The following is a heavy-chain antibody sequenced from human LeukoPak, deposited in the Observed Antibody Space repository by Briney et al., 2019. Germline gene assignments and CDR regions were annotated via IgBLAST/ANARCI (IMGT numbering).Heavy chain of an antibody. CDR3: TSSGGYCSGGSCYGIGP. J-gene: IGHJ5*02. V-gene: IGHV3-73*01. CDR1: GFTFSGSA. CDR2: IRSKANSYAT. D-gene: IGHD2-15*01. Sequence: PGGSLRLSRAASGFTFSGSATHWVRQASGKGLEWVGRIRSKANSYATAYAASVKGRFTISRDDSKNTAYLQMNSLKTEDTAGYYCTSSGGYCSGGSCYGIGPWGQRTLVTVSS.